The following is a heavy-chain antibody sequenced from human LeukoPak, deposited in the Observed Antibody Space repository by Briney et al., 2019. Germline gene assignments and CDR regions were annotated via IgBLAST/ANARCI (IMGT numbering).Heavy chain of an antibody. CDR2: IYHSGST. CDR3: ARDRRGFDWFDY. D-gene: IGHD3-10*01. V-gene: IGHV4-38-2*02. CDR1: GYSISSGYY. J-gene: IGHJ5*01. Sequence: PSETLSLTCTVSGYSISSGYYWGWIRQPPGMGLEWIGSIYHSGSTYYNPSLKSRVTISVDTSKNQFSLKLSSVTAADTAVYYCARDRRGFDWFDYWGQGTLVTVSS.